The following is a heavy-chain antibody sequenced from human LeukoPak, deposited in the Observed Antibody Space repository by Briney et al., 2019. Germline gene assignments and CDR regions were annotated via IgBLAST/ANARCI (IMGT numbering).Heavy chain of an antibody. CDR3: ARWGVPIHYYYMDV. J-gene: IGHJ6*03. Sequence: PGGSLRLSCAASGFTFSSYEMNWVRQAPGKGLEWVSYISSSSSPIYYADSVKGRFTISRDNAKHSLYLQMNSLRAEDTAVYYCARWGVPIHYYYMDVWGKGTTVTVSS. CDR2: ISSSSSPI. D-gene: IGHD3-16*01. V-gene: IGHV3-48*01. CDR1: GFTFSSYE.